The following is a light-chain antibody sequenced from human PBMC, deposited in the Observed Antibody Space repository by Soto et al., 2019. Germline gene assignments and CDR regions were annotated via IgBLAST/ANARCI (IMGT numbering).Light chain of an antibody. V-gene: IGKV3-15*01. CDR1: HFVSSR. Sequence: DIVVTQSPATLSASPGERVTLYCRASHFVSSRLAWYQRSPGQVPRLPIYDTSTRAPGISARFSGSGSGTEFTLTISSLQSEDFAVYYCQEYIQWPPGMFGPGTKVDI. CDR3: QEYIQWPPGM. J-gene: IGKJ1*01. CDR2: DTS.